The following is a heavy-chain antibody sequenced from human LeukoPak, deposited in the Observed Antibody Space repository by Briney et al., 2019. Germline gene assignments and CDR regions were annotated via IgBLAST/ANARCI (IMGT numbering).Heavy chain of an antibody. CDR3: ARKLIPV. Sequence: GRSLRLSCAASGFTFSSYSMNWVRQAPGKGLEWVSSISSSSSYIYYADSVKGRSTIFRDNAKNSLYLQMNSLRAEDTAVYYCARKLIPVWGQGTTVTVSS. V-gene: IGHV3-21*01. J-gene: IGHJ6*02. D-gene: IGHD3-16*01. CDR2: ISSSSSYI. CDR1: GFTFSSYS.